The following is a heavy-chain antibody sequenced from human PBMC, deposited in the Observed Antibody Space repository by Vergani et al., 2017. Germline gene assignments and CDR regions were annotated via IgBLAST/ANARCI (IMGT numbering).Heavy chain of an antibody. D-gene: IGHD6-13*01. Sequence: QVQLVESGGGVVQPGRSLRLSCAASGFTFSSYGMHWVRQAPGKGLEWVAVISYDGSNKYYADSVKGPFTISRDNSKNTLYLQMNSLRAEDTAVYYCAKLRAAAAQDYWGQGTLVTVSS. J-gene: IGHJ4*02. CDR2: ISYDGSNK. V-gene: IGHV3-30*18. CDR3: AKLRAAAAQDY. CDR1: GFTFSSYG.